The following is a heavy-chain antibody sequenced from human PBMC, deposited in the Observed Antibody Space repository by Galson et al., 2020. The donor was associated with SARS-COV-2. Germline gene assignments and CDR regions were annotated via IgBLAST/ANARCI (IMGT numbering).Heavy chain of an antibody. CDR3: ARGAEERRIIVVVPYYYSYMDV. V-gene: IGHV4-4*02. CDR2: INHRGST. Sequence: SGPTLVKPTETLTLTCTVSGFSLSNARMGVSWIRQSPEKGLEWLGEINHRGSTNYNPSLKSRVAMSVDASKNQFSLSLSSVTAADTAVYYCARGAEERRIIVVVPYYYSYMDVWGSGTTVTVSS. D-gene: IGHD2-15*01. CDR1: GFSLSNARMG. J-gene: IGHJ6*03.